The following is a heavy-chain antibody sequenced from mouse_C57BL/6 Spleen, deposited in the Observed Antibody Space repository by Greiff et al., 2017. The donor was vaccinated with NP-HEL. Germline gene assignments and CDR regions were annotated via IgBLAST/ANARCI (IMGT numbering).Heavy chain of an antibody. V-gene: IGHV1-52*01. J-gene: IGHJ1*03. CDR2: IDPSDSGT. CDR3: ASLTTGIAAPDIDV. CDR1: GYTFTSYW. Sequence: VQLQQSGAELVRPGSSVKLSCKASGYTFTSYWMHWVKQRPIQGLEWIGNIDPSDSGTHYNQKFKDKATLTVDKSSSTAYMQLSSLTSEDSAVYYCASLTTGIAAPDIDVWGKGTTVTVSS. D-gene: IGHD1-1*01.